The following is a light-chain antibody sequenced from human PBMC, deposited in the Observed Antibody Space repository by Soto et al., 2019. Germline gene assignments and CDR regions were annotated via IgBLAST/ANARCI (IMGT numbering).Light chain of an antibody. CDR1: HSLDYSDGNTY. V-gene: IGKV2-40*01. Sequence: DVVMTQSPLSLPVTLGQPASISCRSTHSLDYSDGNTYLDWYLQKPGQSPQLLIYTVSYRASGVPDRFSGSGSGTDFTLKISRVEAEDVGVYYCMQRIEFPLTFGGGTKVEIK. J-gene: IGKJ4*01. CDR2: TVS. CDR3: MQRIEFPLT.